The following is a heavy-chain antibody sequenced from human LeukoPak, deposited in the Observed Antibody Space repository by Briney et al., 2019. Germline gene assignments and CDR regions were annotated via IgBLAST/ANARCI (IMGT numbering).Heavy chain of an antibody. CDR1: GYSFTNYW. V-gene: IGHV5-51*01. J-gene: IGHJ4*02. Sequence: PGESLKISCKGSGYSFTNYWIGWARQMPGKGLEWMGIAYPGDSDTRYSPSFQGQVTISADKSITTAYPQWDSLKASDSAKYYCARRGEMAAIDYWGQGTLVTVSS. CDR2: AYPGDSDT. D-gene: IGHD5-24*01. CDR3: ARRGEMAAIDY.